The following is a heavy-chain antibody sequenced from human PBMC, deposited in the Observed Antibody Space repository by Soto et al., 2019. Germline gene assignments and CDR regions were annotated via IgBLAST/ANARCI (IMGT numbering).Heavy chain of an antibody. CDR2: IHTGGIA. CDR3: ATWVSGSQYLNH. D-gene: IGHD6-13*01. CDR1: GFPVTTPY. V-gene: IGHV3-53*04. J-gene: IGHJ4*02. Sequence: EVQVVESGGGVVQPGGSLRLSCAVSGFPVTTPYMTWVRQAPGRGLQWVAIIHTGGIAHYADFVKGRFTLSRDDSTNTLYLQMNSLGPDDTAVYYCATWVSGSQYLNHWGQGTLVTVSS.